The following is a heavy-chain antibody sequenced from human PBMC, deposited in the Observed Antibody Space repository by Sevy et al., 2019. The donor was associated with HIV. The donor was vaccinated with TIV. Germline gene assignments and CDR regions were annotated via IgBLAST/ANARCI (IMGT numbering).Heavy chain of an antibody. CDR2: IQFDGSSQ. CDR1: GFTFSYSG. D-gene: IGHD2-21*02. V-gene: IGHV3-30*02. Sequence: GGSLRLSCGASGFTFSYSGMHWVRQAPGKGLEWVAFIQFDGSSQYYADSVKGRFTIVRDNSKKTLYLDMNSLTTEDTAVYYCAKNTAAVGVWCFDYWGQGALVTVSS. CDR3: AKNTAAVGVWCFDY. J-gene: IGHJ4*02.